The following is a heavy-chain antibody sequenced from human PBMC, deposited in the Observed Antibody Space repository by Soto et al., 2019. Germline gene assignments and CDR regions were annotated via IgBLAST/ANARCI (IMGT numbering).Heavy chain of an antibody. CDR1: GFTFSSYA. J-gene: IGHJ4*02. D-gene: IGHD1-26*01. V-gene: IGHV3-23*01. CDR3: AKGFLVGANFDY. Sequence: GGSLRLSCAASGFTFSSYAMSWVRQAPGKGLEWVSAISGSGGSTYYAESVKGRFTISRDNSKNTLYLQMNSLRAEYTAVYYCAKGFLVGANFDYWGQGTLVTVSS. CDR2: ISGSGGST.